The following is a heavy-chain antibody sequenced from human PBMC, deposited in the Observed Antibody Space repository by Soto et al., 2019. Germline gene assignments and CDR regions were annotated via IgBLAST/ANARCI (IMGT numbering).Heavy chain of an antibody. CDR3: ARGRGGNIAISWFDP. CDR1: GFNFSNYD. Sequence: GGSLRLSCVASGFNFSNYDMSWVRQAPGKGLEWVSSISRSSNYIYYTDSVKGRFTISRDNAKNSLYLQMNSLRAEDTAVYYCARGRGGNIAISWFDPWGQGTLVTVSS. J-gene: IGHJ5*01. CDR2: ISRSSNYI. D-gene: IGHD6-13*01. V-gene: IGHV3-21*06.